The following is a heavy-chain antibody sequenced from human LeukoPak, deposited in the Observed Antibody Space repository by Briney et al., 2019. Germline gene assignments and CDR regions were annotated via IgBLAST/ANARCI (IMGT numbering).Heavy chain of an antibody. CDR3: ARGGLYGDYYFEY. CDR1: GFTFTSYW. V-gene: IGHV3-7*04. CDR2: TKHDGSER. Sequence: GGSLRLPCAASGFTFTSYWMTWVRQAPGKGLEWVANTKHDGSERYYVDSVKGRFTISRDNVKNSLFLQMDSLRAEDTAVYYCARGGLYGDYYFEYWGQGTLVTVTS. J-gene: IGHJ4*02. D-gene: IGHD2-21*01.